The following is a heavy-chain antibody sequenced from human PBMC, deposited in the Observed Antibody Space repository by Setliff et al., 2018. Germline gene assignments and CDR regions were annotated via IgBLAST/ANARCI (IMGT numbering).Heavy chain of an antibody. J-gene: IGHJ4*02. V-gene: IGHV4-61*09. Sequence: SETLSLTCTVSGGSISSGSYYWSWIRQPAGKGLKWIGHIYTSGSTNYNPSLKSRVTISVDTSKNQFSLKLSSVTAADTAVYYCATNPYQLLNFDYWGQGTLVTVSS. D-gene: IGHD2-2*01. CDR1: GGSISSGSYY. CDR3: ATNPYQLLNFDY. CDR2: IYTSGST.